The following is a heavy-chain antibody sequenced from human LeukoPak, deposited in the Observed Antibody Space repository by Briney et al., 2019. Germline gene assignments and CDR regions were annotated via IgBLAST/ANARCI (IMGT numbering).Heavy chain of an antibody. J-gene: IGHJ3*02. CDR2: VDPEDGEP. Sequence: ASVKMSCKVSGYTFTDYYMHWVQQAPGKGLEWMGLVDPEDGEPIYAEKFQGRVTITADTSTDTAYMELSSLRSEDTAVYYCATGKGTGAFDIWGQGTMVTVSS. D-gene: IGHD3-10*01. CDR1: GYTFTDYY. V-gene: IGHV1-69-2*01. CDR3: ATGKGTGAFDI.